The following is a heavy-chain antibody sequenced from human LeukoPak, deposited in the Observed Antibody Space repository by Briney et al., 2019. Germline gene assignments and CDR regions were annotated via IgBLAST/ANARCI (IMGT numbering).Heavy chain of an antibody. CDR3: ARGDAGNSLFDY. V-gene: IGHV4-59*01. CDR2: IYYSGST. CDR1: GGSISSYY. J-gene: IGHJ4*02. Sequence: SETLSLTCTVSGGSISSYYWSWIRQPAGKGLEWIGYIYYSGSTNYNPSLKSRVTISVDTSKNQFSLKLSSVTAADTAVYYCARGDAGNSLFDYWGQGTLVTVSS. D-gene: IGHD1-7*01.